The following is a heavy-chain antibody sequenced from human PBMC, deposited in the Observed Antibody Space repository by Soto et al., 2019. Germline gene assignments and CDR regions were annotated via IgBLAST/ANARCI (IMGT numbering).Heavy chain of an antibody. D-gene: IGHD1-26*01. J-gene: IGHJ4*02. CDR3: AGNSGTYSFDY. CDR1: GGFISSSNW. Sequence: QVQLQESGPGLVKPSGTLSLTCAVSGGFISSSNWWSWVRQPPGKGLEWIGEIYHSGTTNYNPSLKSRVTISVDKSTNQFSLKLNSVTAADTAVYYCAGNSGTYSFDYWGQGTLVTVSS. V-gene: IGHV4-4*02. CDR2: IYHSGTT.